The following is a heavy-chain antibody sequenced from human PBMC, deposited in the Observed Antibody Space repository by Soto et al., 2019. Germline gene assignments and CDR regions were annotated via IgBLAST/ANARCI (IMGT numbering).Heavy chain of an antibody. D-gene: IGHD1-26*01. CDR2: IIPIFGTA. Sequence: QVQLVQSGAEVKKPGSSVKVSCKASGGTFSSYAISWVRQAPGQGLEWMGGIIPIFGTADYAQKFQGRVAITGDEATRTAYRGRSSRRSEDTAVYYCASHSGSSPEGRYYYGMDVWGQGTTVTVAS. J-gene: IGHJ6*02. V-gene: IGHV1-69*12. CDR1: GGTFSSYA. CDR3: ASHSGSSPEGRYYYGMDV.